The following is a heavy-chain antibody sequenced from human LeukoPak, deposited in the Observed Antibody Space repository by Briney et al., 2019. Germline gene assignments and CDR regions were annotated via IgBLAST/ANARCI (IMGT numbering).Heavy chain of an antibody. CDR3: ARHVTISGPYDASDI. D-gene: IGHD5-24*01. V-gene: IGHV4-59*08. CDR2: IYYSGGT. Sequence: PSETLSLTCTVSGGSISGYYWNWIRQPPGKGLEWIGYIYYSGGTDYNPSLKSRVTISVDTSKNQFSLKLRSVTAADTAVYYCARHVTISGPYDASDIWGQGTMVTVSS. J-gene: IGHJ3*02. CDR1: GGSISGYY.